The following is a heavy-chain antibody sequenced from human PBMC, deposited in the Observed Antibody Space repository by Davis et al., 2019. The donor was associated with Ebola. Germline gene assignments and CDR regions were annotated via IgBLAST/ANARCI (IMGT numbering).Heavy chain of an antibody. V-gene: IGHV5-51*01. CDR3: ASLRRTITGMDDAFDI. CDR1: GYSFYQYW. Sequence: GGSLRLSCKGLGYSFYQYWIGWVRQMPGKGLEWMGIIYTGDSDTRYSPSFRGQVTISADKSIKTAYLQWSSLKASDTAMYYCASLRRTITGMDDAFDIWGQGTMVTVSS. J-gene: IGHJ3*02. CDR2: IYTGDSDT. D-gene: IGHD1-20*01.